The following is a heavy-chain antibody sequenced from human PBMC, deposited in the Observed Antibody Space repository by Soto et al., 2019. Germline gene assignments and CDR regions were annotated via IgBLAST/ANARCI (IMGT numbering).Heavy chain of an antibody. Sequence: QVQLVESGGGVVQPGRSLRLSCAASGFTFSSYGVHWVRQAPGKGLEWVAVIRYDGSDKDYADSVSGRFTISRDNSKNTLYLQMNNLRAEDTAVYYCARGIRDVSSPTGWYFDLWGRGTLVTVSS. CDR3: ARGIRDVSSPTGWYFDL. CDR2: IRYDGSDK. CDR1: GFTFSSYG. V-gene: IGHV3-33*01. J-gene: IGHJ2*01. D-gene: IGHD6-6*01.